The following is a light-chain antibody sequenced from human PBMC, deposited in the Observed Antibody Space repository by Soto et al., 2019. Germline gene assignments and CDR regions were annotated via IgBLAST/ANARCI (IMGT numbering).Light chain of an antibody. CDR1: QSVNNNY. CDR2: GAS. J-gene: IGKJ3*01. CDR3: QQYGRSPPFT. V-gene: IGKV3-20*01. Sequence: EIVLTQSPGTLSLSPGDRATLSCRASQSVNNNYLAWYQQRPGQAPRVLIYGASVRTTGIPDRFSGSGSGTDFTLTISRLEPEDFAVYYCQQYGRSPPFTFGPGTKVEIK.